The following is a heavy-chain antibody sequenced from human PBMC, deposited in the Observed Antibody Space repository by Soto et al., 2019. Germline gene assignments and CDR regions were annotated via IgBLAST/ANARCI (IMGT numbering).Heavy chain of an antibody. CDR2: IYPGDSDT. CDR3: ARSLVLTIFGVVTPYGMDV. V-gene: IGHV5-51*01. Sequence: RGESLKISCKGSGYSFTSYWIGWVRQMPGKGLEWMGIIYPGDSDTRYSPSFQGQVTISADKSISTAYLQWSSLKASDTAMYYCARSLVLTIFGVVTPYGMDVWGQGTTVTVSS. CDR1: GYSFTSYW. D-gene: IGHD3-3*01. J-gene: IGHJ6*02.